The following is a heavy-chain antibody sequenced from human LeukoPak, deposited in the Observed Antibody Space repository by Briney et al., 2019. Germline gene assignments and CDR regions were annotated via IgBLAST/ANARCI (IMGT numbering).Heavy chain of an antibody. V-gene: IGHV5-51*01. CDR1: GYSFSSYW. D-gene: IGHD6-19*01. J-gene: IGHJ4*02. CDR3: ARRIAVAGDYTDYLDY. CDR2: IYPGDSDT. Sequence: GESLQISCKGSGYSFSSYWIGWVRQLPGKGLEWMGIIYPGDSDTRYSPSFQGQVTISADKSISTAYLQWSSLKASDSAMYYCARRIAVAGDYTDYLDYWGQGTLVTVSS.